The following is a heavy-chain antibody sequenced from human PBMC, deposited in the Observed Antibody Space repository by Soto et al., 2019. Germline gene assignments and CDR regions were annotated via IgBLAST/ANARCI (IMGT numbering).Heavy chain of an antibody. CDR2: ISWNSGSI. Sequence: PGGSLRLSCAASGFTFDDYAMHWVRQAPGKGLEWVSGISWNSGSIGYADSVKGRFTISRDNAKNSLYLQMNSLRAEDTALYYCAKDFAANPGASYCYYYCMDVWGQGTTVTVSS. J-gene: IGHJ6*02. CDR1: GFTFDDYA. CDR3: AKDFAANPGASYCYYYCMDV. D-gene: IGHD6-25*01. V-gene: IGHV3-9*01.